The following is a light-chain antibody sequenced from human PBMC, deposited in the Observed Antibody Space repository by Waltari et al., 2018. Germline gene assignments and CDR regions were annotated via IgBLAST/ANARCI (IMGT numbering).Light chain of an antibody. CDR3: SSYTSSGTLV. Sequence: QSALTQPASVSGSPGQSITISCSGTSNDIGSYNYISWYQQHPGRAPKLMIYAVSDRPSGLSDRFSGSNSGNTASLSISGLQAEDEADYYCSSYTSSGTLVFGGGTKLTVL. V-gene: IGLV2-14*03. CDR1: SNDIGSYNY. CDR2: AVS. J-gene: IGLJ2*01.